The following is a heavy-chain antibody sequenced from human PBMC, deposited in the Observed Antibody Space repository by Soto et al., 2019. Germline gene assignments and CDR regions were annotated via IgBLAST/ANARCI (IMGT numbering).Heavy chain of an antibody. CDR1: GFTFDDYA. D-gene: IGHD6-19*01. J-gene: IGHJ3*02. CDR3: AKAARYSSGPDGFDI. Sequence: EVQLVESGGGLVQPGRSLRLSCAASGFTFDDYAMHWVRQPPGKGLEWVSGISWNSGSIGYADSVKGRFTISRDNAKNSLYLQMNSLRAEDTALYYCAKAARYSSGPDGFDIWGQGTMVTVS. CDR2: ISWNSGSI. V-gene: IGHV3-9*01.